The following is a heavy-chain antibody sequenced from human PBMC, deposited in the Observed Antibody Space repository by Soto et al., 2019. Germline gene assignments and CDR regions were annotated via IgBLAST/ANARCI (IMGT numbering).Heavy chain of an antibody. V-gene: IGHV4-59*08. CDR2: IYYSGST. J-gene: IGHJ3*02. CDR3: EGGAYYYDSSGYYDDAFDI. D-gene: IGHD3-22*01. CDR1: GGSISSYY. Sequence: PSETLSLTCTVSGGSISSYYWSWIRQPPGKGLEWIGYIYYSGSTNYNPSLKSRDTISVDTSKNQFSLKLSSVTAADTTVYYCEGGAYYYDSSGYYDDAFDIWGQGTMVTVSS.